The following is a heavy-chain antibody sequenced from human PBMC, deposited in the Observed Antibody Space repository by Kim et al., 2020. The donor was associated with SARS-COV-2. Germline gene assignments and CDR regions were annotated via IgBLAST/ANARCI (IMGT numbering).Heavy chain of an antibody. CDR2: ISYDGSNK. V-gene: IGHV3-30*04. CDR3: ARDLPESSRTLLWFGFSYYYGMEV. CDR1: GFTFSSYA. D-gene: IGHD3-10*01. Sequence: GGSLRLSCAASGFTFSSYAMHWVRQAPGKGLEWVAVISYDGSNKYYADSVKGRFTISRDNSKNTLYLQMNSLRAEDTAVYYCARDLPESSRTLLWFGFSYYYGMEVWGHGTTVTVSP. J-gene: IGHJ6*01.